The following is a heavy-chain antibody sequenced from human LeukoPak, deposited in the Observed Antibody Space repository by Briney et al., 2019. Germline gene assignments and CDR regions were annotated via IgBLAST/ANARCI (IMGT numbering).Heavy chain of an antibody. CDR1: GFTFSNAW. Sequence: GGSLRLSCAASGFTFSNAWMSWVRQAPGKGLEWVGRIKSKTDGGTTDYAAPVKGRFTISRDDSKNTLYLQMNSLKTEDTAVYYCTTVEVPAASRGYHYYYGMDVWGKGTTVTVSS. CDR2: IKSKTDGGTT. J-gene: IGHJ6*04. V-gene: IGHV3-15*01. CDR3: TTVEVPAASRGYHYYYGMDV. D-gene: IGHD2-2*01.